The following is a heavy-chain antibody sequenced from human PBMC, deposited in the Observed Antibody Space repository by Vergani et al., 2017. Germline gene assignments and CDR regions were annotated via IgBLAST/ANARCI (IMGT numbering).Heavy chain of an antibody. CDR3: AREMVLTGEPQGEFDP. Sequence: QVQLVESGGGLVKPGGSLRLSCAASGFTFSDYYMSWIRQAPGKGLEWVSYISSSCSTTYYADSEKGRFTISRENAKNSLYLRMNSLRAEDTAVYYCAREMVLTGEPQGEFDPWGQGTLVTVSS. J-gene: IGHJ5*02. CDR2: ISSSCSTT. CDR1: GFTFSDYY. V-gene: IGHV3-11*01. D-gene: IGHD3-9*01.